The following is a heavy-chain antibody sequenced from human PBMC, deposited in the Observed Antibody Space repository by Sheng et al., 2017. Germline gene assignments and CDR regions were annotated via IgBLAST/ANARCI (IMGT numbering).Heavy chain of an antibody. D-gene: IGHD7-27*01. CDR1: GGSFSGYY. J-gene: IGHJ2*01. Sequence: QVQLQQWGAGLLKPSETLSLTCAVYGGSFSGYYWSWIRQPPGKGLEWIGEINHSGSTNYNPSLKSRVTISVDTSKNQFSLKLSSVTAADTAVYYCARYVWGTGDHWYFDLWGRGTLVTVSS. CDR2: INHSGST. CDR3: ARYVWGTGDHWYFDL. V-gene: IGHV4-34*01.